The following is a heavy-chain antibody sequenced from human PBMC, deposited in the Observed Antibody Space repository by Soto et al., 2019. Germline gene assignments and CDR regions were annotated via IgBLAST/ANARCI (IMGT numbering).Heavy chain of an antibody. V-gene: IGHV4-59*08. CDR3: ARHPACGGARCYLFAS. J-gene: IGHJ4*02. D-gene: IGHD2-21*01. CDR2: VHDSGTT. CDR1: GGSMTSYY. Sequence: QVQLQESGPGLVKPSETLSLTCDVSGGSMTSYYWSWIRLVPGKGLEWIGFVHDSGTTYFHSSLRGRATISVDTSKHQFPLRLTSVTAADTAVYFCARHPACGGARCYLFASWGQGPQVTVSS.